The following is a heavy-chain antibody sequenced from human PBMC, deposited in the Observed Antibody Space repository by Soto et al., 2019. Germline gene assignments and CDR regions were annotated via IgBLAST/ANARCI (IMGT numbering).Heavy chain of an antibody. Sequence: QVPLQESGPGLVKPSETLSLTCTVSGGSISSYYWSWIRQPPGKGLEWIGYIYYSGSTNYNPSLKSRVTISVDTSKNQFSLKLSSVTAADTAVYYCARQNYDILTGSGYFDYWGQGTLVTVSS. CDR2: IYYSGST. J-gene: IGHJ4*02. V-gene: IGHV4-59*08. CDR1: GGSISSYY. D-gene: IGHD3-9*01. CDR3: ARQNYDILTGSGYFDY.